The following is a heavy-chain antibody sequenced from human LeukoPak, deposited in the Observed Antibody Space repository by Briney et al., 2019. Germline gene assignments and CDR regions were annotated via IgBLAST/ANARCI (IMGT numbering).Heavy chain of an antibody. CDR3: ARDVEVGGIDY. CDR2: INPNGGGT. J-gene: IGHJ4*02. V-gene: IGHV1-2*02. D-gene: IGHD6-19*01. Sequence: ASVKVSCKVSGYTLTELSMHWVRQAPGQGLEWMGWINPNGGGTKYAQRFQGRVTMTRDTSISTAYMELSRLRSDDTAVYYCARDVEVGGIDYWGQGTLVTVSS. CDR1: GYTLTELS.